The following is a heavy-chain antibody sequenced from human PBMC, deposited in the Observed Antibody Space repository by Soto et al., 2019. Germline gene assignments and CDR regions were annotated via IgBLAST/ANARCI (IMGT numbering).Heavy chain of an antibody. CDR2: IYYSGST. J-gene: IGHJ6*03. D-gene: IGHD6-19*01. Sequence: SETLSLTCTVSGGSISSYYWSWIRQPPGKGLEWIGYIYYSGSTNYNPSLKSRVAISVDTSKNQFSLKLSSVTAADTAVYYCARKGSGYYYYYMDVWGKGTTVTVSS. CDR1: GGSISSYY. V-gene: IGHV4-59*01. CDR3: ARKGSGYYYYYMDV.